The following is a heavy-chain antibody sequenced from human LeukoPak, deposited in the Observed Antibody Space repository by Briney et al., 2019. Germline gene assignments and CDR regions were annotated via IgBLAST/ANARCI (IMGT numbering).Heavy chain of an antibody. CDR3: AKEDSRSRAPGQAFNT. V-gene: IGHV3-23*01. CDR2: INFVYNT. D-gene: IGHD5-24*01. J-gene: IGHJ3*02. Sequence: GGSVRLSCVASGFTFSAYSMRWVRQAPGRGLEWVGCINFVYNTHYAESVLGRFTISRDNSKNTVYLQMSRVTADDTAVYHCAKEDSRSRAPGQAFNTWGQGTMVTVSS. CDR1: GFTFSAYS.